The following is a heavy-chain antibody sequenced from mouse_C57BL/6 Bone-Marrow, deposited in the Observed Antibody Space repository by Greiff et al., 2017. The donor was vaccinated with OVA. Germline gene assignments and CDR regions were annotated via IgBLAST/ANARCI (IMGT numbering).Heavy chain of an antibody. D-gene: IGHD4-1*01. CDR1: GYTFTDYY. CDR2: INPNNGGT. V-gene: IGHV1-26*01. Sequence: EVQLQQSGPELVKPGASVKISCKASGYTFTDYYMNWVKQSHGKSLEWIGDINPNNGGTSYNQKFKGKATLTVDKSSSTAYMELRSLTSEDSAVYDSARERLTGKYFDYGGQGTTRTVSS. J-gene: IGHJ2*01. CDR3: ARERLTGKYFDY.